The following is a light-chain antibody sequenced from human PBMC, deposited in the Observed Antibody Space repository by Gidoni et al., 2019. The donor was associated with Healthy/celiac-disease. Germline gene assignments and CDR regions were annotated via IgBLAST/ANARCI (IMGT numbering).Light chain of an antibody. CDR2: AAP. Sequence: IQMTQSPSSLSASVGDRVPITCRASQSISSYLHWYQQKPGKAPKLLIYAAPRLQSGVPSRFSGSGSGTEFTLTISSLQSEDFATYYCQQSDSTSWTFGQGTKVEIK. CDR3: QQSDSTSWT. CDR1: QSISSY. V-gene: IGKV1-39*01. J-gene: IGKJ1*01.